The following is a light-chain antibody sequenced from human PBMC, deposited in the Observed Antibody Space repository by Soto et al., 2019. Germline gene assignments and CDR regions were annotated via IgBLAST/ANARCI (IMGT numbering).Light chain of an antibody. Sequence: DIQMTQSPSSLSASVGDKLTITCRANQSISNFLNWYQKKPGEVPRLLIFAASRLEGGVPSRFSGSGSGTDFALTINSLQPEDVATYYYQQSHSTPRLSFGGGTRVDFK. CDR1: QSISNF. V-gene: IGKV1-39*01. CDR3: QQSHSTPRLS. J-gene: IGKJ4*01. CDR2: AAS.